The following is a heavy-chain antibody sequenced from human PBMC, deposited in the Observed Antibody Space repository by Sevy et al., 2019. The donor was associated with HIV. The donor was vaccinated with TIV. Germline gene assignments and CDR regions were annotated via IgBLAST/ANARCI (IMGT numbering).Heavy chain of an antibody. Sequence: ASVKVSCKASGHTFSDYYIQWVRQAPGQGLEWMGWINSNSGAISYAQKFRDRVTMTSDTSIRTAYMELSRLRSDDTAVYYCATQYSYDYWGQGTLVTVSS. J-gene: IGHJ4*02. CDR3: ATQYSYDY. V-gene: IGHV1-2*02. CDR1: GHTFSDYY. CDR2: INSNSGAI. D-gene: IGHD4-4*01.